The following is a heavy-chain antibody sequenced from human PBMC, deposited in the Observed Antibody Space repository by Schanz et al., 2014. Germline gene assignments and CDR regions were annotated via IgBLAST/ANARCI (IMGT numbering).Heavy chain of an antibody. D-gene: IGHD3-16*01. J-gene: IGHJ3*01. CDR2: INQDGTEE. CDR1: EFTFNTYC. CDR3: ARYPRILGAFDV. Sequence: EVQLVESGGGLVQPGGSLRLSCAASEFTFNTYCMSWVRQAPGKGLEWVASINQDGTEEKYVDSVRGRFTISRDNARDSLFLRMNSLRAEDTAVYYCARYPRILGAFDVWGQGTVVAVS. V-gene: IGHV3-7*01.